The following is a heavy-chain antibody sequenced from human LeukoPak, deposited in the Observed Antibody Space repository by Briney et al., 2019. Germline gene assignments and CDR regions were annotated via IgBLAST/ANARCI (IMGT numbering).Heavy chain of an antibody. CDR1: GFTFSSYW. CDR2: INQDGSGK. CDR3: ARYYGSGNFDY. Sequence: GGSLRLSCAASGFTFSSYWMSWVRQAPGKGLEWVANINQDGSGKYYVDSVKGRFTISRDNAKHSLYLQMNSLRAEDTAVYYCARYYGSGNFDYWGQGTLVTVSS. J-gene: IGHJ4*02. V-gene: IGHV3-7*04. D-gene: IGHD3-10*01.